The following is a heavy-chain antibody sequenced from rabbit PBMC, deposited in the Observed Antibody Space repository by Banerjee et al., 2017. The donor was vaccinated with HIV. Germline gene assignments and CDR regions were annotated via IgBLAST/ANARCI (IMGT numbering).Heavy chain of an antibody. Sequence: QEQLEESGGDLVKPGASLTLTCTASEFTISGNYYMCWVRQAPGKGLEWIACIAAGSSGSTYYASWAKGRFTISKASWTTVTLQMTSLTAADTATHFCARDLAGVIGWNFDLWGPGTLVTVS. V-gene: IGHV1S45*01. D-gene: IGHD4-1*01. CDR2: IAAGSSGST. CDR3: ARDLAGVIGWNFDL. CDR1: EFTISGNYY. J-gene: IGHJ4*01.